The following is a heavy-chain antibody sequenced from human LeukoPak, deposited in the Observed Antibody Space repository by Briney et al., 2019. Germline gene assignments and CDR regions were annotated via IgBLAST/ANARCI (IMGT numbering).Heavy chain of an antibody. CDR3: ARDFSVSGWYGDAFDI. Sequence: GASVKVSCKASGYTFTSYGISWVRQAPGQGLEWMGWISAYNGNTNYAQKLQGRVTMTTDTSTSTAYMELRSLRSDDTAVYYCARDFSVSGWYGDAFDIWGQGTMVTVSS. V-gene: IGHV1-18*01. D-gene: IGHD6-19*01. CDR2: ISAYNGNT. J-gene: IGHJ3*02. CDR1: GYTFTSYG.